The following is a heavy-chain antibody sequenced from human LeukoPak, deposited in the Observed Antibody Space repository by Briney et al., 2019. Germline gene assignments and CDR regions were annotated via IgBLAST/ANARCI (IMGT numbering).Heavy chain of an antibody. J-gene: IGHJ3*02. CDR1: VGSISSSSYY. CDR2: IYYSGST. V-gene: IGHV4-39*07. D-gene: IGHD6-13*01. CDR3: ARDEPDSSSWYGDAFDI. Sequence: SETLSLTCTVSVGSISSSSYYWGWIRQPPGKGLEWIGSIYYSGSTYYNPSLESPVTISVDTSKNQVSLKLSSVTAADTAIYYCARDEPDSSSWYGDAFDIWGQGTMVTVSS.